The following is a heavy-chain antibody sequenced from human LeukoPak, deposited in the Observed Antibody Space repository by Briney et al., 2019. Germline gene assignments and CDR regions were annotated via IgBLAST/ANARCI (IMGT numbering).Heavy chain of an antibody. Sequence: SGTLSVTRVDSVGSFSGNFWSGIRQPPGRGGGWIGEINHIGSTNYNSSLKGRFTIPADTSKTQFSLRVTSVTAADTAVYYCARARGTGPIDFWGQGTRVTVSS. V-gene: IGHV4-34*01. J-gene: IGHJ4*02. CDR3: ARARGTGPIDF. CDR1: VGSFSGNF. CDR2: INHIGST. D-gene: IGHD1/OR15-1a*01.